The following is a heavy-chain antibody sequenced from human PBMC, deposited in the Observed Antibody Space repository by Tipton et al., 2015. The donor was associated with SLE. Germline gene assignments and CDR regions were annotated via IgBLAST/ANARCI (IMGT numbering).Heavy chain of an antibody. CDR1: GFTFSDYY. CDR2: ISSSGSTI. Sequence: SLRLSCAASGFTFSDYYMSWIRQAPGKGLEWVSYISSSGSTIYYADSVKGRFTISRDNAKNSLYLQMNSLRAEDTAVYYCASAEYSAAAALYYYYGMDVWGQGTTVTVSS. V-gene: IGHV3-11*04. CDR3: ASAEYSAAAALYYYYGMDV. J-gene: IGHJ6*02. D-gene: IGHD6-13*01.